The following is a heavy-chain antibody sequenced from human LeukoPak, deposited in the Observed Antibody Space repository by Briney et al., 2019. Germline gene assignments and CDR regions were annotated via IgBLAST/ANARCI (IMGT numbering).Heavy chain of an antibody. Sequence: SETLSLTCTVSGVSISSSNSYWGWIRQPPGKGLEWIGSIYYSGNTYYNASLKSQVSISIDTSKNQFSLRLTSVTAADTAVYYCARQTGSGLFILPRGQGTLVTVSS. J-gene: IGHJ4*02. D-gene: IGHD3/OR15-3a*01. CDR1: GVSISSSNSY. CDR3: ARQTGSGLFILP. CDR2: IYYSGNT. V-gene: IGHV4-39*01.